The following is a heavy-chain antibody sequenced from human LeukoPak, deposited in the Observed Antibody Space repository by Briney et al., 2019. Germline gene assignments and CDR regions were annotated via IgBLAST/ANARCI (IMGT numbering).Heavy chain of an antibody. Sequence: PGRSLRLSCAASGFEFSDYYMSSIRQAPRKGLEWLSYVSIGGSSIYYADSVKGRFTISRDNAKNSLFLQMNSLRADDTAVYFCAREGPIAVAGTFDFWGQGTLVTVSS. CDR2: VSIGGSSI. V-gene: IGHV3-11*01. D-gene: IGHD6-19*01. CDR1: GFEFSDYY. CDR3: AREGPIAVAGTFDF. J-gene: IGHJ4*02.